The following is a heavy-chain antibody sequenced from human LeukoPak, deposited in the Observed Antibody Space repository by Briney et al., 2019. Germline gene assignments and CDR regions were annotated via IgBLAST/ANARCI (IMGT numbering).Heavy chain of an antibody. D-gene: IGHD1-7*01. J-gene: IGHJ4*02. CDR3: ARDDSSITGTKRH. V-gene: IGHV3-20*04. Sequence: PGGSLRLSCAASGFTFDDYGMSWVRPAPGKGLVWVSGINWNGGSTGYADSVKGRFTISGDNAKNSLYLQMNSLRAEDTALYYCARDDSSITGTKRHWGQGTLVTVS. CDR2: INWNGGST. CDR1: GFTFDDYG.